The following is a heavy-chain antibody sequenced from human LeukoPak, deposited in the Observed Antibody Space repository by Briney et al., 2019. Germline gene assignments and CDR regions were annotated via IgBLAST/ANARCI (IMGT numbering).Heavy chain of an antibody. CDR3: ARAGYYYTGSHYHNWFDP. D-gene: IGHD2-8*02. CDR1: GFTFTDYT. Sequence: GGSLRLSCAASGFTFTDYTMHWVRQAPGKGLEWVSFISSDGTNKHYADSVKGRFTLSRDNSKNTLYLQMNSLRSDDTAVYYCARAGYYYTGSHYHNWFDPWGQGILVTVSS. V-gene: IGHV3-30*04. CDR2: ISSDGTNK. J-gene: IGHJ5*02.